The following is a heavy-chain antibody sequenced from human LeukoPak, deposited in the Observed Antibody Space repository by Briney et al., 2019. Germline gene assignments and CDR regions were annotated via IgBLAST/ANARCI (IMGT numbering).Heavy chain of an antibody. D-gene: IGHD2-21*02. J-gene: IGHJ4*02. V-gene: IGHV3-15*01. CDR3: TTAPECGGGCYFY. Sequence: PGGSLRLSCAASGFTFNNAWMTWVRQAPGKGLEWVGRIKSRTDGGTTDYATPVKGRFTISRDDSKNTVYLQMESLKTEDSAVYYCTTAPECGGGCYFYWGQGTLVTVSS. CDR2: IKSRTDGGTT. CDR1: GFTFNNAW.